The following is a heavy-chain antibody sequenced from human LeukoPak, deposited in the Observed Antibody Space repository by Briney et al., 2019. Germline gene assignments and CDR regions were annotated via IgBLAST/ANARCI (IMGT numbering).Heavy chain of an antibody. CDR2: IYHSGST. V-gene: IGHV4-38-2*02. Sequence: SETLSLTCTVSGYSISSGYYWGWIRQPPGKGLEWIGSIYHSGSTYYNPSLKSRVTISVDTSKNQFSLKLSSVTAADTAVYYCARSWELLTTPFDYWGQGTLVTVSS. J-gene: IGHJ4*02. CDR1: GYSISSGYY. D-gene: IGHD1-26*01. CDR3: ARSWELLTTPFDY.